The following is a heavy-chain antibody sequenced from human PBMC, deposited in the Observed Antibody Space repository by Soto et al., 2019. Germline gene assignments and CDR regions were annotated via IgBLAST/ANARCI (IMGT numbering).Heavy chain of an antibody. CDR2: ISGSGGST. Sequence: PGGSLRLSCAASGFTFSSYAMSWVRQAPGKGLEWVSAISGSGGSTYYADSVKGRFTISRDNSKNTLYPQMNSLRAEDTAVYYCAKVRSRYRSTWPFDYWGQGTLVTVSS. CDR3: AKVRSRYRSTWPFDY. V-gene: IGHV3-23*01. J-gene: IGHJ4*02. CDR1: GFTFSSYA. D-gene: IGHD2-2*02.